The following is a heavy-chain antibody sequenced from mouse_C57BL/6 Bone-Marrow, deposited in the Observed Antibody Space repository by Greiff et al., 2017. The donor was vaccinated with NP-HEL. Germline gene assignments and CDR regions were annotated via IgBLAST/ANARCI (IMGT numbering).Heavy chain of an antibody. CDR2: IHPNSGST. CDR3: ARLLHYYGSSYRYFDV. V-gene: IGHV1-64*01. CDR1: GYTFTSYW. Sequence: VQLQQPGAELVKPGASVKLSCKASGYTFTSYWMHWVKQRPGQGLEWIGMIHPNSGSTNYNEKFKSKATLTVDKSSSTAYMQLSSLTSEDSAVYYCARLLHYYGSSYRYFDVWGTGTTVTVSS. J-gene: IGHJ1*03. D-gene: IGHD1-1*01.